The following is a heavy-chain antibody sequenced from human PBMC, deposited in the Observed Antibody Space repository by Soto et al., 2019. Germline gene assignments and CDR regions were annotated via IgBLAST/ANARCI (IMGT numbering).Heavy chain of an antibody. V-gene: IGHV3-33*01. J-gene: IGHJ6*03. CDR1: GFTFSSYG. CDR2: IWYDGSNK. CDR3: ARDHQAYYMDV. Sequence: PGGSLRLSCAASGFTFSSYGMHWVRQAPGKGLEWVAVIWYDGSNKYYADSVKGRFTISGDNSKNTLYLQMNSLRAEDTAVYYCARDHQAYYMDVWGKGTTVTVSS.